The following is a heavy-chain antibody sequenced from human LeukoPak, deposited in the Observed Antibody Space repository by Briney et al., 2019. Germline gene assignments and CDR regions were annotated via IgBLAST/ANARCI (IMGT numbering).Heavy chain of an antibody. J-gene: IGHJ4*02. CDR2: ISGSGDNT. CDR3: AKDTSIGRYCTNGICSPFDY. Sequence: ETLSLTCTVSGGSISSYYWSWVRQAPGKGLEWVSAISGSGDNTYDADSVKGRFTISRDNSKNTLYLQMNSLRAEDTAVYYCAKDTSIGRYCTNGICSPFDYWGQGTLVTVSS. CDR1: GGSISSYY. D-gene: IGHD2-8*01. V-gene: IGHV3-23*01.